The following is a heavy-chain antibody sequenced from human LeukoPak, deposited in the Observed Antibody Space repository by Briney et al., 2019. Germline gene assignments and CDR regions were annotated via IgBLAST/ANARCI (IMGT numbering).Heavy chain of an antibody. V-gene: IGHV3-33*01. D-gene: IGHD3-10*01. Sequence: GGSLRLSCAVSGFTLSDYGIHWVRQAPGKGLEWVTIISSDGSIKYADSVKGRFTVSRDSSKDTVYLQMNSLRAEDTAVYYCARDILPSGSRAFDIWGQGTMVTVSS. CDR1: GFTLSDYG. CDR2: ISSDGSIK. CDR3: ARDILPSGSRAFDI. J-gene: IGHJ3*02.